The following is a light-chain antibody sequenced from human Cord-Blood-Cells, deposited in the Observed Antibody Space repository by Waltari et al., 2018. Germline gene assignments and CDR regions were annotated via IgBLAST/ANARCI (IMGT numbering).Light chain of an antibody. CDR2: DAS. V-gene: IGKV1-5*01. J-gene: IGKJ1*01. Sequence: DIQMTQSPSTLSASVGDRVTITCRASQSISSWLAWYQQKPGKAPKLLIYDASSLESGVPLRFSGSGSGTEFPLPISRLQPDDFATYYCQQYNSYSWTFGQGTKVEIK. CDR1: QSISSW. CDR3: QQYNSYSWT.